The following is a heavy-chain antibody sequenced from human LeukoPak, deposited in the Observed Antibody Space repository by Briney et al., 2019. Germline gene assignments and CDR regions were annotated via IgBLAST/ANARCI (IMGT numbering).Heavy chain of an antibody. CDR2: IYTSGST. D-gene: IGHD1-26*01. V-gene: IGHV4-4*09. CDR1: GGSISSYY. CDR3: ARLNGVGATENWYFDY. Sequence: SETLSLTCTVSGGSISSYYWSWIRQPPGKGLEWIGCIYTSGSTNYNPSLKSRVTISVDASKNQFSLKLSSVTAADTAVYYCARLNGVGATENWYFDYWGQGTLVTVSS. J-gene: IGHJ4*02.